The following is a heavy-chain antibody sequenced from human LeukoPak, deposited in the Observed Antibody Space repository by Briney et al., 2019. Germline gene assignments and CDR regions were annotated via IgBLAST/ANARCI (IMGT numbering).Heavy chain of an antibody. D-gene: IGHD3-22*01. V-gene: IGHV3-30*02. CDR3: AKDIHPYYDSSGWCYFDY. CDR2: IRYDGSSK. CDR1: GFNFSTYG. J-gene: IGHJ4*02. Sequence: QPGGSLRLSCAASGFNFSTYGIHWVRQAPGKGLEWVAFIRYDGSSKYYADSVKGRFTISRDNSKNTLYLQMNSLRAEDTAVYYCAKDIHPYYDSSGWCYFDYWGQGTLVTVSS.